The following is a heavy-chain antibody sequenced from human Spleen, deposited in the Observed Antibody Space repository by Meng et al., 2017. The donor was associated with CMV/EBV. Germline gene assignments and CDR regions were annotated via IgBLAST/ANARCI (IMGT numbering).Heavy chain of an antibody. V-gene: IGHV3-23*03. CDR1: GFTFSRYA. CDR2: VYSGGGTT. J-gene: IGHJ4*02. CDR3: AKVARYYTNYGIDY. Sequence: GGSLRLSCAASGFTFSRYAMTWVRQAPGKGLEWVSTVYSGGGTTYYADSVKGRFAISRDNSKSTLYLQMNGLRAEDTAVYYCAKVARYYTNYGIDYWGQGTLVTVSS. D-gene: IGHD4-11*01.